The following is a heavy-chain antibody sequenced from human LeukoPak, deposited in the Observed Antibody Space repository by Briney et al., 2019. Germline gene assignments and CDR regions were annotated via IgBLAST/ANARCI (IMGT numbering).Heavy chain of an antibody. CDR1: GFTFSSYG. CDR2: ISYDGSNK. J-gene: IGHJ4*02. D-gene: IGHD1-26*01. V-gene: IGHV3-30*18. Sequence: GGSLRLSCAASGFTFSSYGMHWVRQAPGKGLEWVAVISYDGSNKYYADSVKGRFTISRDNPKNTLYLQMNSLRAEDTAVYYCAKIRGKWELPYFDYWGQGTLVTVSS. CDR3: AKIRGKWELPYFDY.